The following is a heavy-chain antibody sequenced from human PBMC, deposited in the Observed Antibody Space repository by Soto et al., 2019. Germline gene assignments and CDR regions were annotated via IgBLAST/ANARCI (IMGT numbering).Heavy chain of an antibody. CDR1: GFTVSSNY. Sequence: EVQLVETGGGLIQPGGSLRLSCAASGFTVSSNYMSWVRQAPGKGLEWVSVIYSGGSTYDADSVKGRFTISRDNSKSTLYLQMHSLRAEDTAVYYCARDLRYYYDSSGYDAVDIWGQGTMVTVSS. CDR3: ARDLRYYYDSSGYDAVDI. V-gene: IGHV3-53*02. J-gene: IGHJ3*02. CDR2: IYSGGST. D-gene: IGHD3-22*01.